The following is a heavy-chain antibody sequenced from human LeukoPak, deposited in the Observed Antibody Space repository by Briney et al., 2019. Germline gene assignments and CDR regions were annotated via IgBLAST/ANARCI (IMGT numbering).Heavy chain of an antibody. J-gene: IGHJ5*02. Sequence: GGSLRLSCAASGFTFSSHAMSWVRQAPGKGLEWVSAISGSGGSTYYADSVKGRFTISRDNSKNTLYLQMNSLRAEDTAVYYCAKGAYGDYAVYWFDPWGQGTLVTVSS. D-gene: IGHD4-17*01. V-gene: IGHV3-23*01. CDR2: ISGSGGST. CDR3: AKGAYGDYAVYWFDP. CDR1: GFTFSSHA.